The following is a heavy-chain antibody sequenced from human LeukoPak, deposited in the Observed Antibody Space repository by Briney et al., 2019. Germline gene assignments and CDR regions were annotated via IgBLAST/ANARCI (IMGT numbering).Heavy chain of an antibody. V-gene: IGHV1-24*01. D-gene: IGHD6-19*01. CDR1: GYTLTELS. CDR3: ATLVGGSVWYLEYFQH. CDR2: FDPEDGET. Sequence: ASVKVSCKVSGYTLTELSMHWVRQAPGKGLEWMGGFDPEDGETIYAQKFQGRVTMTEDTSTDTAYMELSSLRSEDTAVYYCATLVGGSVWYLEYFQHWGQGTLVTVSS. J-gene: IGHJ1*01.